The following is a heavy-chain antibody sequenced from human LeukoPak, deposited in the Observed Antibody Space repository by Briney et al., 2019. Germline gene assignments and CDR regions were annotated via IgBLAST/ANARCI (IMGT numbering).Heavy chain of an antibody. CDR1: GYTFTSYG. CDR2: ISAYNGNT. CDR3: ARNGQWELANWFDP. D-gene: IGHD1-26*01. V-gene: IGHV1-18*01. J-gene: IGHJ5*02. Sequence: ASVKVSCKASGYTFTSYGISWVRQARGQGLEWMGWISAYNGNTNYAQKLQGRVTMTTDTSTSTAYMELRSLRSDDTAVYYCARNGQWELANWFDPWGQGTLVTVSS.